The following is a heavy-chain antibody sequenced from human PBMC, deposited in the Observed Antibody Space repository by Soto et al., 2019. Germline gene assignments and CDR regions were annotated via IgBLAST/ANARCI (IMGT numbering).Heavy chain of an antibody. Sequence: GGSLRLSCAVTGFSFNNYAMNWVRQAPGKGLEWVSSISGGGTGTYSADAVKGRFTISSDKSRNTVYLQMSSLRADDTAVYYCAKGHYYDNVGNWVANQAFDSWG. D-gene: IGHD3-22*01. CDR1: GFSFNNYA. J-gene: IGHJ4*01. V-gene: IGHV3-23*01. CDR3: AKGHYYDNVGNWVANQAFDS. CDR2: ISGGGTGT.